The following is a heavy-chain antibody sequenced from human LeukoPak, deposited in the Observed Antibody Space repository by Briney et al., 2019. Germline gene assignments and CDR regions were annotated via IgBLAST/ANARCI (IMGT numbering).Heavy chain of an antibody. CDR2: ISGSGGST. D-gene: IGHD3-9*01. CDR1: GFTFSSYA. V-gene: IGHV3-23*01. J-gene: IGHJ4*02. CDR3: AKAQLRYFDWLLSNY. Sequence: GGSLRLSCAASGFTFSSYAMSWVRQAPGKGLEWVSAISGSGGSTYYADSVKGRFTISRDNSKNTLYLQMNSLRAEDTAVYCCAKAQLRYFDWLLSNYWGQGTLVTVSS.